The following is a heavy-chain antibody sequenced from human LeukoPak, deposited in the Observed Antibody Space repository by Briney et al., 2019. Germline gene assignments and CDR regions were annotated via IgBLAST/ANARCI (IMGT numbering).Heavy chain of an antibody. D-gene: IGHD5-24*01. CDR1: GASVIHSY. V-gene: IGHV4-59*08. CDR3: ARSPLESRRRGDNFFCDY. Sequence: IPAETQSLICSLSGASVIHSYWSWSRRTPGKGLEWLGFVYYSVGTNLNTSLKSRVTLSLDTSKNQFSMNLTSVTAADTARYYCARSPLESRRRGDNFFCDYWGQGMLVTVSS. CDR2: VYYSVGT. J-gene: IGHJ4*02.